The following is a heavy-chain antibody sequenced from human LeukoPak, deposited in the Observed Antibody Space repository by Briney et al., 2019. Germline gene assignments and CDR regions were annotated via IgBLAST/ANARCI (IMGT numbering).Heavy chain of an antibody. Sequence: SVKVSCKASGGTFSSYAISWVRQAPGQGLEWMGRIIPIFGTANYAQKFQGRVTITTDEPTSTAYMELSSLRSEDTAVYYCAAVTHPGWFDPWGQGTLVTVSS. D-gene: IGHD2-21*02. V-gene: IGHV1-69*05. CDR1: GGTFSSYA. CDR2: IIPIFGTA. CDR3: AAVTHPGWFDP. J-gene: IGHJ5*02.